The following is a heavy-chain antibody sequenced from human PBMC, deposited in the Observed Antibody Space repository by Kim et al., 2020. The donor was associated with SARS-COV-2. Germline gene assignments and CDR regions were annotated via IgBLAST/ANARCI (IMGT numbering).Heavy chain of an antibody. Sequence: SVRGRFTNSRDNSKNTLDLQMNRLRAEDTAVYYCARGSTISSGDAFDIWGQGTMVTVSS. CDR3: ARGSTISSGDAFDI. D-gene: IGHD3-9*01. J-gene: IGHJ3*02. V-gene: IGHV3-30*07.